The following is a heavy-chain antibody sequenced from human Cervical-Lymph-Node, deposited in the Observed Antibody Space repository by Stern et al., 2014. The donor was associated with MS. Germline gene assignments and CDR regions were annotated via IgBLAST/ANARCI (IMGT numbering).Heavy chain of an antibody. CDR1: GYTFTSYY. D-gene: IGHD3-22*01. CDR2: INPSGGST. Sequence: VQLVESGAEVKKPGASVKVSCKAYGYTFTSYYMHWVRQAPGQGLEWMGIINPSGGSTSYAQKFQGRVTMTRDTSTSTVYMELSSLRSEDTAVYYGATAGVVVNSYGMDVWGQGTTVTVSS. CDR3: ATAGVVVNSYGMDV. J-gene: IGHJ6*02. V-gene: IGHV1-46*01.